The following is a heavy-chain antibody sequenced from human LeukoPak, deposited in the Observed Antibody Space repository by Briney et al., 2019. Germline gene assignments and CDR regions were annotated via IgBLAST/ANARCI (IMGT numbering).Heavy chain of an antibody. Sequence: KPSETLSLTCTVSGGSISSYYWSWIRQPPGKGLEWIGYIYYSGSTNYNPSLKGRVTISVDTSKNQFSLKLSSVTAADTAVYYCARDGAVVPAVPEYFQHWGQGTLVTVSS. CDR1: GGSISSYY. D-gene: IGHD2-2*01. CDR3: ARDGAVVPAVPEYFQH. V-gene: IGHV4-59*01. CDR2: IYYSGST. J-gene: IGHJ1*01.